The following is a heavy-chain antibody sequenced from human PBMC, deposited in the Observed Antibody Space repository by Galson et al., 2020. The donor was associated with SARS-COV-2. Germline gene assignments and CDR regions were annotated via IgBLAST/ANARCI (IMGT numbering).Heavy chain of an antibody. CDR1: GIPFTASH. CDR3: ATTVASTNYNWLAP. Sequence: ASVKVSCQTSGIPFTASHMHWVRQTPGQGLEWMGRINPISGATDHAQRFQGRVTMTTDASIATAYMDLINLRSDASAVYYCATTVASTNYNWLAPWGQGTLVTVSS. CDR2: INPISGAT. D-gene: IGHD7-27*01. J-gene: IGHJ5*02. V-gene: IGHV1-2*06.